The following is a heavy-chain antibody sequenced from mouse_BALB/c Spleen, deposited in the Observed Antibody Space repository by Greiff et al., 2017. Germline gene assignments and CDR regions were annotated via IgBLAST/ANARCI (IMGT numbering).Heavy chain of an antibody. CDR2: IYPGGGYT. Sequence: VQLQQSGAELVRPGTSVKISCKASGYTFTNYWLGWVKQRPGHGLEWIGDIYPGGGYTNYNEKFKGKATLTADTSSSTAYMQLSSLTSEDSAVYFCARDYGYVRGAMDYWGQGTSVTVSS. J-gene: IGHJ4*01. V-gene: IGHV1-63*02. D-gene: IGHD1-2*01. CDR1: GYTFTNYW. CDR3: ARDYGYVRGAMDY.